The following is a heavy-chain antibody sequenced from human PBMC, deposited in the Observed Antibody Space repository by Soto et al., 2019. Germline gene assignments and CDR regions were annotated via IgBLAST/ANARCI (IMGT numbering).Heavy chain of an antibody. CDR2: INHSGST. J-gene: IGHJ4*02. CDR3: ARGAPAVGPEYYFDY. CDR1: GGSFSGYY. Sequence: SETLSLTCAVYGGSFSGYYWSWIRQPPGKGLEWIGEINHSGSTNYNPSLKSRVTISVDTSKNQFSLKLSSVTAADTAVYYCARGAPAVGPEYYFDYWGQGTLVTVSS. D-gene: IGHD3-10*01. V-gene: IGHV4-34*01.